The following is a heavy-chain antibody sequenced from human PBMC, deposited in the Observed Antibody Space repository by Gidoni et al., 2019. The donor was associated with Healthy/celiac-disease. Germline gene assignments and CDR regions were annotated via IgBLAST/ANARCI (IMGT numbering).Heavy chain of an antibody. J-gene: IGHJ4*02. CDR3: TTAPNGYCSSTSGPYYFDY. D-gene: IGHD2-2*03. CDR2: IKSKTDGGTT. V-gene: IGHV3-15*01. CDR1: GFPCSNSR. Sequence: EVHLVESGGGLVKPGGSLRLYCAASGFPCSNSRLSWVRQAPGKGLEWVGRIKSKTDGGTTDYAAPVKGRFTISRDDSKNTLYLQMNSLKTEDTAVYYCTTAPNGYCSSTSGPYYFDYWGQGTLVTVSS.